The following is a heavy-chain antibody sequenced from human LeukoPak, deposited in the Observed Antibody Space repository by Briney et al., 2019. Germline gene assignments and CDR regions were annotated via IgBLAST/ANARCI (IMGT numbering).Heavy chain of an antibody. Sequence: ASVKVSCKASGYTFTNYHINWVRQATGQGLEWMGWMNPDSGNTGYAQKFQGRVTMTEDTSTDTAYMELSSLRSEDTAVYYCATDGLRGEWKLPSPFDYWGQGTLVTVSS. CDR3: ATDGLRGEWKLPSPFDY. J-gene: IGHJ4*02. CDR2: MNPDSGNT. CDR1: GYTFTNYH. V-gene: IGHV1-8*01. D-gene: IGHD3-16*01.